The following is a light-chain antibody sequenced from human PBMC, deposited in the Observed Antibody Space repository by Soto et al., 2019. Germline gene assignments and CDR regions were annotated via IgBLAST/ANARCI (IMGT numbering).Light chain of an antibody. CDR2: GAS. CDR1: QTISSW. Sequence: DIQMTQSPSTLSGSVGYRVTITCRASQTISSWLAWYQQKPGKAPKSLIYGASTLQSGVPSRFSGSGSGTEFTLTISSLQPEDFATYYCQELNSYPRTFGQGTKGDIK. V-gene: IGKV1-5*01. CDR3: QELNSYPRT. J-gene: IGKJ1*01.